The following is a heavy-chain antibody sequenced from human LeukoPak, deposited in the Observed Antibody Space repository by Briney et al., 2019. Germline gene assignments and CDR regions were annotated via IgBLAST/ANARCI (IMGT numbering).Heavy chain of an antibody. V-gene: IGHV3-74*01. Sequence: GGSLRLSCAASGFTFSSHWMHWVRQAPGKGLVWVSRINSDGSSTTYADSVKGRFTISRDNAKNSLYLQMNSLRGEDTAVYYCAREASGYSYGLDAFDIWGQGTTVTVSS. CDR3: AREASGYSYGLDAFDI. D-gene: IGHD5-18*01. CDR1: GFTFSSHW. CDR2: INSDGSST. J-gene: IGHJ3*02.